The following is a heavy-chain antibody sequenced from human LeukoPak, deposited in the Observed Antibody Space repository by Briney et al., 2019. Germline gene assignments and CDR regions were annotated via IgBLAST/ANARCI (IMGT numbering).Heavy chain of an antibody. CDR3: AKSVGPRYYDSKRGAFDI. Sequence: GGSLRLSCAASGFTFSSYGMSWVRQAPGKGLEWVSAISGSGGSTYYADSVKGRFTISRDNSKNTLYLQMNSLRAEDTAVYYCAKSVGPRYYDSKRGAFDIWGQGTMVTVSS. J-gene: IGHJ3*02. V-gene: IGHV3-23*01. D-gene: IGHD3-22*01. CDR1: GFTFSSYG. CDR2: ISGSGGST.